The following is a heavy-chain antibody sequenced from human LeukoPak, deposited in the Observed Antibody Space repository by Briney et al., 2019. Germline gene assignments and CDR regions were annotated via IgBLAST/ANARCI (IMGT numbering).Heavy chain of an antibody. CDR2: ISDSGGST. Sequence: GGSLRLSCAVSGITLSNYGMSWVRQAPGKGLEWVAGISDSGGSTNYADSVRGRFTISRDNPKNTLYLQMNSLRAEDTAVYFCAKRGIVIRAVIIVGFHKEAYYFDYWGQGALVTVSS. J-gene: IGHJ4*02. CDR3: AKRGIVIRAVIIVGFHKEAYYFDY. CDR1: GITLSNYG. V-gene: IGHV3-23*01. D-gene: IGHD3-10*01.